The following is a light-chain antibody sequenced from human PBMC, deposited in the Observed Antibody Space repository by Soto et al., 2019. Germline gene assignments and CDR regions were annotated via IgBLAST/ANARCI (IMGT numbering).Light chain of an antibody. CDR3: CSYTTNNIRQIV. Sequence: QSVLTQPASVSGSPGQSITISCTGTSSDVGGYNYVSWYQQQPGKAPKFMIYDVTNRPSGVSNRFSGSKSGNTASLTISGLQAGDEADYYCCSYTTNNIRQIVFGTGTKVTVL. J-gene: IGLJ1*01. CDR1: SSDVGGYNY. CDR2: DVT. V-gene: IGLV2-14*01.